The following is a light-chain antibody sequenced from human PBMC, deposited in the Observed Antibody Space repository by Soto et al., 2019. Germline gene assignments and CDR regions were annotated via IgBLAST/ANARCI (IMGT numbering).Light chain of an antibody. J-gene: IGKJ1*01. CDR3: QHYNSYPWT. Sequence: DIQMTQSPSSLSASVGDRVTITCRASQNINTYLNWYQQKPGKAPKLLIYKASTLKSGVPSRFSGSGSGTEFTLTISSLQPDDFATYYCQHYNSYPWTFGQGTKVDIK. CDR1: QNINTY. V-gene: IGKV1-5*03. CDR2: KAS.